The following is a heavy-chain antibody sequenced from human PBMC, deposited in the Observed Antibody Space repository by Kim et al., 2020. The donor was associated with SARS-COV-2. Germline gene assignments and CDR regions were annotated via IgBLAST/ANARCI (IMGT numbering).Heavy chain of an antibody. V-gene: IGHV4-59*08. CDR2: IYYSGST. D-gene: IGHD3-9*01. Sequence: SETLSLTCSVSGVSISSYYWSWIRQPPGKGLEWIGYIYYSGSTNYNPSLKSRVTISVDTSKNQFSLKLSSVTAADTAVYYCARHVGGFYYRQLRYFDWFWFDPWGQGTLVTVSS. CDR3: ARHVGGFYYRQLRYFDWFWFDP. CDR1: GVSISSYY. J-gene: IGHJ5*02.